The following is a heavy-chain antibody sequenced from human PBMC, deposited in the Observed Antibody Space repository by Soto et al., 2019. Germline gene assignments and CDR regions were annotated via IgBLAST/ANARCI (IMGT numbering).Heavy chain of an antibody. J-gene: IGHJ6*02. CDR1: GYSFTSYW. Sequence: GESLKISCKGSGYSFTSYWISWVRQMPGKGLEWMGKIDPSDSYTDYSPSFQGHVTISADKSISTAYLQWSSLKASDTAMYYCARPPTSPYYYGMDVWGQGTTVTVSS. V-gene: IGHV5-10-1*01. CDR3: ARPPTSPYYYGMDV. CDR2: IDPSDSYT.